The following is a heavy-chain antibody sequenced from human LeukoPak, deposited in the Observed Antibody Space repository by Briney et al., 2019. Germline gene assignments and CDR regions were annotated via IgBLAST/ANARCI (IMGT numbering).Heavy chain of an antibody. V-gene: IGHV4-4*09. D-gene: IGHD3-3*01. Sequence: SETLSLTCTVSGGSISSYYWSWIRQPPGKGLEWIGYIYTCGSTNYNPSLKSRVTISVDTSKNQFSLKLSSVTAADTAVYYCARHSTTYYDFWSGLQYYYYYMDVWGKGTTVTVSS. CDR2: IYTCGST. J-gene: IGHJ6*03. CDR1: GGSISSYY. CDR3: ARHSTTYYDFWSGLQYYYYYMDV.